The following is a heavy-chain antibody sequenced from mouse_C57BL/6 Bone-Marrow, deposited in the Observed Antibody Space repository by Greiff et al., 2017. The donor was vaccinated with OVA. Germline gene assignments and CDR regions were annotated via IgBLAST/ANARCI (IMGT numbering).Heavy chain of an antibody. CDR2: IDPENGDT. V-gene: IGHV14-4*01. D-gene: IGHD2-3*01. CDR3: TTGDGYYPWFAY. J-gene: IGHJ3*01. CDR1: GFNIKDDY. Sequence: VQLQQSGAELVRPGASVKLSCTASGFNIKDDYMHWVKQRPEQGLEWIGWIDPENGDTEYASKFQGQATITADTSSNTAYLQLSSLTSEDTAVYCCTTGDGYYPWFAYWGQGTLVTVSA.